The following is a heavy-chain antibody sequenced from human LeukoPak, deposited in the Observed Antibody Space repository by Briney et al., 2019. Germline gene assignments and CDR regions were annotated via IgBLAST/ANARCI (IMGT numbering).Heavy chain of an antibody. Sequence: GGSLRLSCAASGFTCSPCGMTWVRQAPGKGLEWVASISSSGDSTAHADSVKGRFTISRDNSKNTVFLQMNSLRAEDTAVYYCAKTPGGYLDYWGQGTRVTVSS. CDR1: GFTCSPCG. CDR3: AKTPGGYLDY. CDR2: ISSSGDST. V-gene: IGHV3-23*01. J-gene: IGHJ4*02.